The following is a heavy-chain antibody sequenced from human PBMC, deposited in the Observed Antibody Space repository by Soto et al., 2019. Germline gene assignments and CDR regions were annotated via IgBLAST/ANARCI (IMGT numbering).Heavy chain of an antibody. D-gene: IGHD3-9*01. J-gene: IGHJ4*02. Sequence: QVQLQQWGAGLLKPSETLSLTCATSGESFSGNYWSWVRQPPGQGLEWIGESNHRGDTVYNPSLKGRVIISLDTSKNQFSLRLNFVTAADTAVYFCTRGDQKIVDSSEYWGQGTLVTVSS. CDR1: GESFSGNY. V-gene: IGHV4-34*01. CDR2: SNHRGDT. CDR3: TRGDQKIVDSSEY.